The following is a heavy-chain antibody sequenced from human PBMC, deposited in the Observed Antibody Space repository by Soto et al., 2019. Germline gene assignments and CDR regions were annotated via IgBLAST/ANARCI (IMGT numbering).Heavy chain of an antibody. CDR1: GFTVSSNY. Sequence: EVQLVETGGGLIQPGGSLRLSCAASGFTVSSNYMSWVRQATGKGLERVSVIYSGGSTYYADSVKGRFTISRDNSKNTLSLKMNSLRAEDTAVYYCASYKPDDYSGQGTLVTVSS. V-gene: IGHV3-53*02. CDR2: IYSGGST. CDR3: ASYKPDDY. D-gene: IGHD1-1*01. J-gene: IGHJ4*02.